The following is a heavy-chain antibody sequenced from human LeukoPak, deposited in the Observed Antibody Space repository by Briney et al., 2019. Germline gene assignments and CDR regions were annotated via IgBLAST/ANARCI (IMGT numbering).Heavy chain of an antibody. Sequence: SQTLPLTCTVSGGSHRSGDYYWRWIRQPPGKGLECIGTIYYSGSTYYNPSLKSRVNKYVSKPKKQFSPQLNYVAAADTAVVYCAIALDSRYFDLWGRGTLVTVSS. CDR3: AIALDSRYFDL. J-gene: IGHJ2*01. V-gene: IGHV4-30-4*01. CDR1: GGSHRSGDYY. D-gene: IGHD3/OR15-3a*01. CDR2: IYYSGST.